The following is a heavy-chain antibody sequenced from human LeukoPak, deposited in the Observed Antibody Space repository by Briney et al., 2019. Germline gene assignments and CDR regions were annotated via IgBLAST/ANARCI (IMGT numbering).Heavy chain of an antibody. V-gene: IGHV4-30-4*08. CDR1: GGSISSGDYY. J-gene: IGHJ2*01. CDR3: ARLRELDCGGDCCLYWYFDL. D-gene: IGHD2-21*01. CDR2: IYYSGST. Sequence: TLSLTCTVSGGSISSGDYYWSWIRQPPGKGLEWIGYIYYSGSTYYNPSLKSRVTISVDTSKNQFSLKLSSVTAADTAVYYCARLRELDCGGDCCLYWYFDLWGRGTLVTVSS.